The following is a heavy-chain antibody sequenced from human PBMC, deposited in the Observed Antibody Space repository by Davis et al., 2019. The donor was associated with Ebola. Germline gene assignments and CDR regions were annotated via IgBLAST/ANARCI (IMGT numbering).Heavy chain of an antibody. CDR1: GFTFSGSA. Sequence: GGSLRLSCAASGFTFSGSAMHCVREAPGKGREWVGRIRSKANSYATAYAASVKGRFTISRDDSKNTAYLQMNSLKTEDTAVYYCTSEGGGSSGWYRVEGGDYWGQGTLVTVSS. CDR2: IRSKANSYAT. J-gene: IGHJ4*02. D-gene: IGHD6-19*01. V-gene: IGHV3-73*01. CDR3: TSEGGGSSGWYRVEGGDY.